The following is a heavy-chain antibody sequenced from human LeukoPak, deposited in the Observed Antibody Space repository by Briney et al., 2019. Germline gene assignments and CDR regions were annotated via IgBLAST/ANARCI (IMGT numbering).Heavy chain of an antibody. D-gene: IGHD2-8*01. CDR1: GGSISSSTNW. CDR3: ATNGYYCMDV. J-gene: IGHJ6*03. V-gene: IGHV4-4*02. CDR2: IYHSGGA. Sequence: SSETLSLTCAVSGGSISSSTNWWSWVRQPPGKGLEWIGEIYHSGGANYNPSLKSRITISVDKSQNQFSLKVNSLTAADTAVYYCATNGYYCMDVWGKGTTVTVSS.